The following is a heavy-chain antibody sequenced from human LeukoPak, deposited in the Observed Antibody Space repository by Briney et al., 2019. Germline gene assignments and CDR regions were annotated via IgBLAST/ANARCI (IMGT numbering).Heavy chain of an antibody. V-gene: IGHV3-21*01. J-gene: IGHJ5*02. CDR3: SGYNWFDP. CDR2: ITSSSTNT. Sequence: GGSLRLSCAASGFTFSSYNMNWVRQAPGKGLEWVSAITSSSTNTYYADSVKGRFTISRDNAKNSLYLQMNSLRAEDTAVYYCSGYNWFDPWGQGTLVTVSS. CDR1: GFTFSSYN.